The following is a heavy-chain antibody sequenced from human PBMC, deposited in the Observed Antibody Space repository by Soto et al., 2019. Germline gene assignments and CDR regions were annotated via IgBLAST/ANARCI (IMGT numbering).Heavy chain of an antibody. V-gene: IGHV4-39*01. D-gene: IGHD3-3*01. CDR2: IFYNGST. Sequence: QLQLQESGPGLVKPSETLSLTCTVSGGSINNDNYYWVWIRQPPGKGLEWIGIIFYNGSTYYIPSLKSRFTISVDTSKNPFSLKLTSVTAADTAVYYCARQDDFWSGSGWFDPWGQGTLVTVSS. CDR1: GGSINNDNYY. J-gene: IGHJ5*02. CDR3: ARQDDFWSGSGWFDP.